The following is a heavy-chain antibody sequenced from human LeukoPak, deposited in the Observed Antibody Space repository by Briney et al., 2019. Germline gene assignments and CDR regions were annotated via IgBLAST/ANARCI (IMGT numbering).Heavy chain of an antibody. D-gene: IGHD2-15*01. J-gene: IGHJ4*02. Sequence: SQTLSLTCTVSGGSVSSGDYYWSWIRQPPGKGLEWIGYIYHSGGTYYNPPLKSRVTISVDPSKNQFSLKLTSVTAADTAVYYCARVTCSGGSCYSFDYWGQGTLVTVSS. CDR3: ARVTCSGGSCYSFDY. CDR2: IYHSGGT. V-gene: IGHV4-30-4*01. CDR1: GGSVSSGDYY.